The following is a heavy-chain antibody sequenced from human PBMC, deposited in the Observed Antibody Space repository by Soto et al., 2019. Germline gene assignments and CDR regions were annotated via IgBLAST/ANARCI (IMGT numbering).Heavy chain of an antibody. CDR1: GFTFSSYA. CDR3: AREGYYYDSSGPGSAFDI. J-gene: IGHJ3*02. CDR2: ISYDGSNK. Sequence: PGGSLRLSCAASGFTFSSYAMHWVRQAPGKGLEWVAVISYDGSNKYYADSVKGRFTISRDNSKNTLYLQMNSLRAEDTAVYYCAREGYYYDSSGPGSAFDIWGQGTMVT. D-gene: IGHD3-22*01. V-gene: IGHV3-30-3*01.